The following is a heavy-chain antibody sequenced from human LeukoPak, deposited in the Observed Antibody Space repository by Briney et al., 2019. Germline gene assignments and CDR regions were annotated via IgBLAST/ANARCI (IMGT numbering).Heavy chain of an antibody. CDR1: GYSISSGYY. D-gene: IGHD5-18*01. J-gene: IGHJ4*02. Sequence: SETLSLTCTVSGYSISSGYYWGWIRQPPGEGLEWIGYIYYSGSTNYNPSLKSRVTISVDTSKNHVSLKMSSVTAADTAVYYCARAGIDSYGYVYYFDYWGQGTLVTVSS. CDR3: ARAGIDSYGYVYYFDY. CDR2: IYYSGST. V-gene: IGHV4-61*01.